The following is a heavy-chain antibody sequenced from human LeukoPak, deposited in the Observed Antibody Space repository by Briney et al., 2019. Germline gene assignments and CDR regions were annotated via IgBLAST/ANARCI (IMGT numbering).Heavy chain of an antibody. CDR3: AREARPGYSNYDCWDY. D-gene: IGHD4-11*01. Sequence: SGTLSLTCAVSGGSISSSNWWSWIRQPPGKGLEWIGEIYNSGSTNYHPSLKSRVTISVDKSKNQFSLKLSSVTAADTAVYYCAREARPGYSNYDCWDYWGQGTLVTVSS. V-gene: IGHV4-4*02. CDR1: GGSISSSNW. J-gene: IGHJ4*02. CDR2: IYNSGST.